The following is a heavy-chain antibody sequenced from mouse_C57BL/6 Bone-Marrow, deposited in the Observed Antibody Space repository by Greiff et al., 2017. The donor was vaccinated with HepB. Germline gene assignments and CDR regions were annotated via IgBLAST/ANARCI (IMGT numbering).Heavy chain of an antibody. CDR3: ARSRYYGSSYGYYAMDY. CDR2: IYPGDGDT. J-gene: IGHJ4*01. V-gene: IGHV1-82*01. CDR1: GYAFSSSW. Sequence: VQLQQSGPELVKPGASVKISCKASGYAFSSSWMNWVKQRPGKGLEWIGRIYPGDGDTNYNEKFKSKATLTVDKPSSTAYMQLSSLTSEDSAVYYCARSRYYGSSYGYYAMDYWGQGTSVTVSS. D-gene: IGHD1-1*01.